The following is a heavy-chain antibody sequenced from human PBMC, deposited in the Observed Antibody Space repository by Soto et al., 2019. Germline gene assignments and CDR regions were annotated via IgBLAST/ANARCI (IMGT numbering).Heavy chain of an antibody. CDR3: ASPPPSFATVTTEYYYYGMDV. Sequence: GASVKVSCKASGYTFTSYAMHWVRQAPGQRLEWMGGIIPINGNANYAQKFQGRVTITADESTSTASMELSSLRSEDTAVYYCASPPPSFATVTTEYYYYGMDVWGQGTTVTVSS. D-gene: IGHD4-17*01. J-gene: IGHJ6*02. V-gene: IGHV1-69*13. CDR2: IIPINGNA. CDR1: GYTFTSYA.